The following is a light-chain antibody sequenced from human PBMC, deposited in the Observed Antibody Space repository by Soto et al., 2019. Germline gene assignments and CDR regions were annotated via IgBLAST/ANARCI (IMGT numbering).Light chain of an antibody. Sequence: QSALTQPASVSGSPGQSITISCTGTSSDVGGYNYVSWYQQHTGKAPKFMIYDVSNRPSGVSNRFSGSKSGNTASLTISGLQAEDEADDYCSSYTTSNTRQIVFGTGTKLTVL. J-gene: IGLJ1*01. CDR2: DVS. CDR1: SSDVGGYNY. CDR3: SSYTTSNTRQIV. V-gene: IGLV2-14*01.